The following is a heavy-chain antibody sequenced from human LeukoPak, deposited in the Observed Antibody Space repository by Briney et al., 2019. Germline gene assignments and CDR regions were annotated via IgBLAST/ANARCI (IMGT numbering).Heavy chain of an antibody. CDR1: GYTFTGYY. D-gene: IGHD3-22*01. Sequence: ASVKVSCKASGYTFTGYYMHWVRQAPGQGLEWMGWINPNSGGTNYAQKFQGRVTMTRDTSISTAYMELSRLRSDDTAVYYCAGSRSIGPLFDYWGQGTLVTVSS. CDR2: INPNSGGT. CDR3: AGSRSIGPLFDY. J-gene: IGHJ4*02. V-gene: IGHV1-2*02.